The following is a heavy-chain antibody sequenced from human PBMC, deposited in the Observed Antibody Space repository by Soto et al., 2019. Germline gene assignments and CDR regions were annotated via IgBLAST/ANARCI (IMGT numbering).Heavy chain of an antibody. J-gene: IGHJ4*02. D-gene: IGHD5-12*01. Sequence: QVQLVESGGGVVQPGRSLRLSCAASGFTFSSYGMHWVRQAPGKGLEWVAVISYDGSNKYYADSVKGRFTISRDNSKNTLYLQMNSLRAEDTAVYYCAKEGEMATNFAYWGQGTLVTVSS. CDR1: GFTFSSYG. CDR2: ISYDGSNK. CDR3: AKEGEMATNFAY. V-gene: IGHV3-30*18.